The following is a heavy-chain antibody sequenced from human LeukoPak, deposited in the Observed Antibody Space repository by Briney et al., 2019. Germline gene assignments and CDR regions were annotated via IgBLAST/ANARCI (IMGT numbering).Heavy chain of an antibody. CDR3: AKDFLGSSNVFDY. D-gene: IGHD6-6*01. CDR2: ISGSGGST. Sequence: GGSLRLSCAASGFTFSSYAMSWVRQAPGKGLEWVSGISGSGGSTYYADSVKGRFTISRDNSKNTLYLQMNSLRAEDTAVYYCAKDFLGSSNVFDYGGQGTLVTVSS. V-gene: IGHV3-23*01. CDR1: GFTFSSYA. J-gene: IGHJ4*02.